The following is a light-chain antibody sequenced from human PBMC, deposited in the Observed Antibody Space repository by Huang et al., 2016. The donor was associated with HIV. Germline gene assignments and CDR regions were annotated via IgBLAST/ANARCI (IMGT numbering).Light chain of an antibody. J-gene: IGKJ4*01. Sequence: PGERVTLSCRASQSVSSCYLTWYQQKPGQAPRLLIYGASTRATGIPARFSGSGSATDFTLTISSLQPGDLAVYYCQQDYNLSLTFGGGTKVGIK. CDR3: QQDYNLSLT. V-gene: IGKV3D-7*01. CDR1: QSVSSCY. CDR2: GAS.